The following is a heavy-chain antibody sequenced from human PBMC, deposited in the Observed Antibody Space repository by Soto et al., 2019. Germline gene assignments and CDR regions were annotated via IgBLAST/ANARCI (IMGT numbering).Heavy chain of an antibody. Sequence: ASETLSLTCTVSGDSISGYYWGWIRQPPGKGLEWIGYIYFSGSTSYNPSLKSRVAISVDTSKNQFSLRLTSVTAADTAVYYCARGRGATLRYFDSWGQGTLVTVSS. CDR3: ARGRGATLRYFDS. CDR2: IYFSGST. J-gene: IGHJ4*02. D-gene: IGHD1-26*01. CDR1: GDSISGYY. V-gene: IGHV4-59*01.